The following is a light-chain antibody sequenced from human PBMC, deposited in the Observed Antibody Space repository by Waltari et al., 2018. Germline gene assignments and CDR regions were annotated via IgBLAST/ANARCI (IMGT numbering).Light chain of an antibody. V-gene: IGKV3-20*01. Sequence: EIVFTPSTGTLSLSPGERATLSCRASQSVSRTLAWYQQKPGQAPKPLIYGASIRATGIPDRFTGSGSGTDFSLTISSLEPEDFAIYFCQHYVRLPATFGQGTKVEIK. J-gene: IGKJ1*01. CDR2: GAS. CDR3: QHYVRLPAT. CDR1: QSVSRT.